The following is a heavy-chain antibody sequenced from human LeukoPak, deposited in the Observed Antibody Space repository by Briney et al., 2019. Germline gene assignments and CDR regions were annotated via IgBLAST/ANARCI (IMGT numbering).Heavy chain of an antibody. CDR1: GFTFNNYA. V-gene: IGHV3-23*01. D-gene: IGHD5-18*01. Sequence: GGSLRLSCAASGFTFNNYAMTWVRQAPGKGPEWVSVINGGGSSYYADSVKGRFTVSRDNSKNTLYLQMNSLRDEDTAVYYCAKGQGYNYGDSIDYWGQGTLVTVSS. CDR3: AKGQGYNYGDSIDY. CDR2: INGGGSS. J-gene: IGHJ4*02.